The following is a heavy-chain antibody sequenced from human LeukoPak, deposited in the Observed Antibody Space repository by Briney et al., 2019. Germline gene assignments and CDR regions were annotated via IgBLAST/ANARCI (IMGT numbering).Heavy chain of an antibody. CDR2: IYSSGTT. J-gene: IGHJ6*02. CDR3: ARVFSSGSMDV. Sequence: PSETLSLTCAVYGGSFSVYYWSWIRQPPGKGLEWIAYIYSSGTTYYNPSLKSRISRSLDRSKNQLSLNLTSVTAADTAVYYCARVFSSGSMDVWGQGTTVTVSS. CDR1: GGSFSVYY. D-gene: IGHD2/OR15-2a*01. V-gene: IGHV4-34*09.